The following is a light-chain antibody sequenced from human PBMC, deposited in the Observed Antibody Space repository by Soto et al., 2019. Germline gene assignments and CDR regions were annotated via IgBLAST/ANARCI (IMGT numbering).Light chain of an antibody. Sequence: QSVLTQSPSASGTPGQRVTISCSGGSSNIGRDTVNWYQQLPGTAPKLLIYSNNQRPSGVPDRFSGSKSGTSASLAISGLQSEDEADYYCASLDGSLNGWVFGGGTKLTVL. CDR1: SSNIGRDT. V-gene: IGLV1-44*01. J-gene: IGLJ3*02. CDR2: SNN. CDR3: ASLDGSLNGWV.